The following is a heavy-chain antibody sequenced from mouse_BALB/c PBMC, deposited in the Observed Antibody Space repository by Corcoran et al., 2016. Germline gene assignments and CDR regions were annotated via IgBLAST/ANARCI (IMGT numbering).Heavy chain of an antibody. J-gene: IGHJ2*01. CDR1: GYTFTSYV. D-gene: IGHD2-2*01. CDR3: AREVPGGYPFDY. V-gene: IGHV1S136*01. CDR2: IYPYNDDT. Sequence: EVQLQQSGPELVKPGASVKMSCNASGYTFTSYVMHWVKQKPGQGLEWIGYIYPYNDDTKYNEEFKGKATLTSDKASSTAYMELSSLTSEDSAVYYCAREVPGGYPFDYWGQGTTLTVSS.